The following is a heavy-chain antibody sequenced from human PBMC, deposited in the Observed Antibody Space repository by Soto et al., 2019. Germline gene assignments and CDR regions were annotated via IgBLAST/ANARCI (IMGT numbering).Heavy chain of an antibody. D-gene: IGHD2-2*01. CDR2: ISAYNGNT. CDR1: GYTFTSYG. V-gene: IGHV1-18*01. Sequence: QVQLVQSGAEVKKPGASVKVSCKASGYTFTSYGISWVRQAPGQGLEWMGWISAYNGNTNYAQKRQGRVTMTTDTSTSTAYMELRSLRSDDTAVYYCARDEGYCISTSCYYYYYGMDVWGQGTTVTVSS. J-gene: IGHJ6*02. CDR3: ARDEGYCISTSCYYYYYGMDV.